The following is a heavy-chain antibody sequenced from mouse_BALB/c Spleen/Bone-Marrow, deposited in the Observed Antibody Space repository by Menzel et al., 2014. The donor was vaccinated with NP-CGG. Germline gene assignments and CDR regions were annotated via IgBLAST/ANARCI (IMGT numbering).Heavy chain of an antibody. Sequence: QVQLQQSGAELVKPGASVKLSCKVSGYTFTNYYVYWVKQRPGQGLEWIGEINPSNGVTNFKEKFMSKATLTVDNSSSTAYMHLSSLTSEDSAVYYCTRSGFYGYGTYFDVWGAGTTVTVSS. D-gene: IGHD1-2*01. V-gene: IGHV1S81*02. CDR1: GYTFTNYY. CDR3: TRSGFYGYGTYFDV. CDR2: INPSNGVT. J-gene: IGHJ1*01.